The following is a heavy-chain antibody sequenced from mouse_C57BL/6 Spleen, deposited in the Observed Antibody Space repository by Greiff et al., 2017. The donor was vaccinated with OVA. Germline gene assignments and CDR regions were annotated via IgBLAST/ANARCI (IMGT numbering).Heavy chain of an antibody. V-gene: IGHV1-22*01. CDR2: INPNNGGT. CDR1: GYTFTDYN. J-gene: IGHJ2*01. Sequence: VQLKQSGPELVKPGASVKMSCKASGYTFTDYNMHWVKQSHGKSLEWIGYINPNNGGTSYNQKFQGKATLTVNKSSSTAYMELRSLTSEDSAVYYCARPSYYGSSEYYFDYWGQGTTLTVSS. D-gene: IGHD1-1*01. CDR3: ARPSYYGSSEYYFDY.